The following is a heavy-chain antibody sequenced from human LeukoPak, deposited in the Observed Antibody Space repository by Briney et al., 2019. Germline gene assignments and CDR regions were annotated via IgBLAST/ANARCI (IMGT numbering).Heavy chain of an antibody. CDR2: VNPNSGGT. D-gene: IGHD4-23*01. V-gene: IGHV1-2*02. CDR3: ASPAIIRGGNVSYYYYYYMDV. J-gene: IGHJ6*03. Sequence: ASVKVSCKASGYTFTGYYMHWVRQAPGQGLEWMGWVNPNSGGTNYAQKFQGRVTMTRDTSISTAYMELSRLRSDGTAVYYCASPAIIRGGNVSYYYYYYMDVWGKGTTVTVSS. CDR1: GYTFTGYY.